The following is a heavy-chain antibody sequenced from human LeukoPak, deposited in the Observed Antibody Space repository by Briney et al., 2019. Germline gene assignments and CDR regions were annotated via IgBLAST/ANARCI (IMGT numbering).Heavy chain of an antibody. CDR2: IYHNGDT. D-gene: IGHD6-19*01. CDR3: AREPPIAVAEKGYYFDY. J-gene: IGHJ4*02. Sequence: SQTLSLTCTVSGGSISSGGDYWSWIRQLPGKGLEWIGYIYHNGDTFCNPSLKSRVIISVDTSKNQFSLKLSSVTAADTAVYYCAREPPIAVAEKGYYFDYWGQGTLVTVSS. V-gene: IGHV4-31*03. CDR1: GGSISSGGDY.